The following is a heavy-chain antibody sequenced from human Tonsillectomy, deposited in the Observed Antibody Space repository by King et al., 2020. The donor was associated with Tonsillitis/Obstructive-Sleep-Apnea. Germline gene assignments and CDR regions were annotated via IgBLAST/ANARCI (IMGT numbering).Heavy chain of an antibody. CDR1: GYRFTSQW. CDR2: VFPGDSDT. V-gene: IGHV5-51*01. Sequence: QLVPSGAEVRKPGASLKISCKGSGYRFTSQWIGWVRQMPGKGLEWMGVVFPGDSDTRYSPSFQGHVTISADESISTAYLQWSSLKASDTAIYYCVRHGDDYKPPDHWGQGTRVTVSS. CDR3: VRHGDDYKPPDH. D-gene: IGHD2-21*01. J-gene: IGHJ4*02.